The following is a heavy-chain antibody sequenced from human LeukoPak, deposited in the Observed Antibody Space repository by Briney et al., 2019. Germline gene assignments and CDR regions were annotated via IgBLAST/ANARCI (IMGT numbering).Heavy chain of an antibody. CDR1: GFIFSSYA. Sequence: GGSLRLSCAATGFIFSSYAMTWVRQAPGKGLEWVAARSGSGGSAYYADSVKGRFTISRDNSKYTLYLQMNSLRVEDTAVYYCAKDPSGSYSGAFDIWGQGTMVTVSS. CDR3: AKDPSGSYSGAFDI. CDR2: RSGSGGSA. D-gene: IGHD1-26*01. V-gene: IGHV3-23*01. J-gene: IGHJ3*02.